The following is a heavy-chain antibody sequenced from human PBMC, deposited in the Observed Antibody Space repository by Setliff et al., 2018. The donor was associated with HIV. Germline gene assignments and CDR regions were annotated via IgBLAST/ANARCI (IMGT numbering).Heavy chain of an antibody. CDR2: IYHSGNT. J-gene: IGHJ5*01. D-gene: IGHD1-20*01. CDR3: ARPMALQYNSWFDP. V-gene: IGHV4-38-2*01. CDR1: GYSISSGYY. Sequence: PSETLSLTCAVSGYSISSGYYWGWIRQPPGKGLEWIGSIYHSGNTYYNPSLKSRVTISVDTSKNQFSLKLSSVTAADTSVYYCARPMALQYNSWFDPWGQGTLVTVSS.